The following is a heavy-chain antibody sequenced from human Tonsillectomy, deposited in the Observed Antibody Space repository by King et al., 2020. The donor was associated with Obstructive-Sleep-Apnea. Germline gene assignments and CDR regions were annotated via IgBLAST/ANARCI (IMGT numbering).Heavy chain of an antibody. V-gene: IGHV4-34*01. CDR2: INHRWST. J-gene: IGHJ5*02. D-gene: IGHD6-13*01. CDR3: ARGSGAADVNWFDP. Sequence: VQLQQWGAGLLKPSETLSLTCAVYGGFFSDYYWSWIRQPPGKGREWIGEINHRWSTNSDPSLNSRFTISVDMSKNQFSLKLTSVTAADTAVYYCARGSGAADVNWFDPWGQGALVTVSS. CDR1: GGFFSDYY.